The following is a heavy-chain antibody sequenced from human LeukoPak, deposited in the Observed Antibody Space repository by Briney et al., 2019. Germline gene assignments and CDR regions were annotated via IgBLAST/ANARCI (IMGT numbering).Heavy chain of an antibody. J-gene: IGHJ3*02. Sequence: GESLKISCKGSGYSFTSYWIGWVRQMPGKGLEWMGIIYPGDSDTRYSPSFQGQVTISADKSISTAYLQWSSLRASDTAMYYCARRVAVADDAFDIWGQGTMVTVSS. CDR3: ARRVAVADDAFDI. D-gene: IGHD6-19*01. CDR2: IYPGDSDT. V-gene: IGHV5-51*01. CDR1: GYSFTSYW.